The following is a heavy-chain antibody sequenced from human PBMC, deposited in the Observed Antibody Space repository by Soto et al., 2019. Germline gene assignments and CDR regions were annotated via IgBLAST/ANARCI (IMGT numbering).Heavy chain of an antibody. J-gene: IGHJ1*01. CDR1: GVTFSSYA. CDR2: ISGSGGST. Sequence: GGSLRLSCAASGVTFSSYAMSWVRQAPGKGLEWVSAISGSGGSTYYADSVKGRFTISRDNSKNTLYLQMNSLRAEDTAVYYCAKVYGSYSSGWYHLHWGQGTLLTVSS. V-gene: IGHV3-23*01. D-gene: IGHD6-19*01. CDR3: AKVYGSYSSGWYHLH.